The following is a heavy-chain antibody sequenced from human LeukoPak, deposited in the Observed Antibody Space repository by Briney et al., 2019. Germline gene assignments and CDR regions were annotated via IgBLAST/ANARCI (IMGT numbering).Heavy chain of an antibody. D-gene: IGHD1-26*01. J-gene: IGHJ6*02. V-gene: IGHV1-46*01. CDR1: GYTLTSYY. Sequence: ASVEVSCKVSGYTLTSYYMHWVRQAPGQGLEWMGIINPSGGSTSSAQKFQGRVTMTRDTSTSTVYMEWSSLRSEDTAVYYCAREWVSGYYYGMDVWGQGTTVTASS. CDR3: AREWVSGYYYGMDV. CDR2: INPSGGST.